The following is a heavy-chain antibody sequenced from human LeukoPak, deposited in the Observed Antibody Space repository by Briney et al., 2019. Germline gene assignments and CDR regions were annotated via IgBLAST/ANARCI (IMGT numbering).Heavy chain of an antibody. Sequence: PGGSLRLSCAASGFTSSSYAMSWVRQAPGKGLEWVSGISGSGGSTYYADSVKGWFTISRDNSKNTLYLQMNSLRAEDTAVYYCAKGSSRGSYYAFDYWGQGTLVTVSS. CDR1: GFTSSSYA. CDR2: ISGSGGST. D-gene: IGHD1-26*01. CDR3: AKGSSRGSYYAFDY. V-gene: IGHV3-23*01. J-gene: IGHJ4*02.